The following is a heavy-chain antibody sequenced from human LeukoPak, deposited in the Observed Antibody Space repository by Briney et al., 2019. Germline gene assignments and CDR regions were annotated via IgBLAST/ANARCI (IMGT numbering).Heavy chain of an antibody. CDR1: GYTFTSYA. V-gene: IGHV1-3*01. Sequence: ASVKVSCKASGYTFTSYAMHWVRQAPGQRLEWMGWINAGNGNTKYSQKFQGRVTITRDTSASTAYMELSSLRSEDTAVYYCARGEQWLVPFDYWGRGTLVTVSS. J-gene: IGHJ4*02. D-gene: IGHD6-19*01. CDR2: INAGNGNT. CDR3: ARGEQWLVPFDY.